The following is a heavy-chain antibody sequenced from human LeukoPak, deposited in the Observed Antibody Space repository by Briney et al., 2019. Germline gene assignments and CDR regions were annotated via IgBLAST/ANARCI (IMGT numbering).Heavy chain of an antibody. CDR2: INSDGSNI. CDR1: GFTFSSYW. V-gene: IGHV3-74*01. CDR3: AKEGNYYFDC. J-gene: IGHJ4*02. Sequence: GGSLRLSCAASGFTFSSYWMHWVRQAPGKGLVWVSRINSDGSNINYADSVKGRFTISRDNSRDTLYLQINSLRVEDTAVYYCAKEGNYYFDCWGQGTLVTVSS.